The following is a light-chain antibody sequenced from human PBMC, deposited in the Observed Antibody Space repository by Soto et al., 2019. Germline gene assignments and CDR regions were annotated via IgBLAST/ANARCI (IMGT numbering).Light chain of an antibody. CDR2: LGS. J-gene: IGKJ2*01. Sequence: DIVMTQSPLSLPVTPGEPASISCRSSQSLLHSNGYNYLDWYLQKPGQSPQLLIYLGSNRASGVPDRVSGSGSGTDFTLKISRVEAEDVGVYYCMQALHTPPTFGQGTKLEIK. CDR1: QSLLHSNGYNY. V-gene: IGKV2-28*01. CDR3: MQALHTPPT.